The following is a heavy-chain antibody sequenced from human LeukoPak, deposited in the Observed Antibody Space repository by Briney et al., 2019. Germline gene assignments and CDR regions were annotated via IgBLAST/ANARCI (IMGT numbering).Heavy chain of an antibody. J-gene: IGHJ6*03. Sequence: SETLSLTCTVSGGSISSYYWSWIRQPPGPGLEWIGYIYYSGSTNYNPSLKSRVTISVDTSKNQFSLKLSSVTAADTAVYYCARGYCSGGSCFPFYYYYYYMDVWGKGTTVTVSS. CDR1: GGSISSYY. CDR2: IYYSGST. CDR3: ARGYCSGGSCFPFYYYYYYMDV. D-gene: IGHD2-15*01. V-gene: IGHV4-59*01.